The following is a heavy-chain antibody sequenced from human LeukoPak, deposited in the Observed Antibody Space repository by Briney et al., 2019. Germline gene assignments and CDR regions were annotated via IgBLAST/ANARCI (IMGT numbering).Heavy chain of an antibody. CDR1: GGTFSSYA. CDR2: IIPIFGTA. J-gene: IGHJ4*02. V-gene: IGHV1-69*13. CDR3: ARYCSSTSCYGVIFDY. D-gene: IGHD2-2*01. Sequence: GASVKVSCKASGGTFSSYAISWVRQAPGQGLEWMGGIIPIFGTANYAQKFQGRVTITADESTSTAYMELSSLRSEDTAVYYCARYCSSTSCYGVIFDYWGQGTLVTVSS.